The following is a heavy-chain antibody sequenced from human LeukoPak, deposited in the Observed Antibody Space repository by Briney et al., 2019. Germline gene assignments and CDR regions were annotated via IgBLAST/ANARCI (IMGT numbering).Heavy chain of an antibody. D-gene: IGHD5-18*01. CDR2: IYPGDSDT. V-gene: IGHV5-51*01. Sequence: GESLQISCKDSGYSFTSCWIGWVRQMPGKGLEWMGIIYPGDSDTRYSPSFQGQVTISADKSINTAYLQWSSLKASDTAIYYCARRGEAMDPFDYWGQGTLVTVSS. CDR1: GYSFTSCW. J-gene: IGHJ4*02. CDR3: ARRGEAMDPFDY.